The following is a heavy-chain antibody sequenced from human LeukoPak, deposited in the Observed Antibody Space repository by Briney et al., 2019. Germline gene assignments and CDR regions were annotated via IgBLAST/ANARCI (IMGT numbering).Heavy chain of an antibody. CDR1: GYTFTGYY. V-gene: IGHV1-2*02. CDR3: ARYSGYDEPFEY. CDR2: INPNSGGT. J-gene: IGHJ4*02. Sequence: GASVKVFCKASGYTFTGYYMHWVRQAPGQGLEWMGWINPNSGGTSYAQKFQGRVTMTRDTSVTTAYMELSRLRSDDTAVYYCARYSGYDEPFEYWGQGTLVTVSS. D-gene: IGHD5-12*01.